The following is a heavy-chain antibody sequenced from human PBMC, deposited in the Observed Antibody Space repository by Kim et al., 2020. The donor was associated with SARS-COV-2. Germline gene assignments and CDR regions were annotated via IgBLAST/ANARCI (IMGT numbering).Heavy chain of an antibody. D-gene: IGHD3-3*01. CDR3: ARKGGGYHRRYYYYGMDV. Sequence: SETLSLTCTVSGGSISSYYWSWIRQPPGKGLEWIGYIYYSGSTNYNPSLKSRVTISVDTSKNQFSLKLSSVTAADTAVYYCARKGGGYHRRYYYYGMDVWGQGTTVTVSS. CDR2: IYYSGST. J-gene: IGHJ6*02. V-gene: IGHV4-59*08. CDR1: GGSISSYY.